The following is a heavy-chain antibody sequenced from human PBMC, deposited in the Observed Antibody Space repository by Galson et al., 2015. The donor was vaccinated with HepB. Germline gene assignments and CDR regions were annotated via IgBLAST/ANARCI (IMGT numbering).Heavy chain of an antibody. CDR1: GFTFSSSG. V-gene: IGHV3-30*18. J-gene: IGHJ5*02. D-gene: IGHD4-23*01. Sequence: LSCAASGFTFSSSGMHWVRQAPGKGLEWVAVISSDASNKYYADSVKGRFIISRDNSKNTLYLQMNSLRAEDTAVYYCAKEIERWKFDPWGQGTLVTVSS. CDR2: ISSDASNK. CDR3: AKEIERWKFDP.